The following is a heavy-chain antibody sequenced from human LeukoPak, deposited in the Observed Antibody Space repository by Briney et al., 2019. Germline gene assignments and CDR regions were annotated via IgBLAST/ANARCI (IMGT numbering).Heavy chain of an antibody. CDR2: INTDGSTT. D-gene: IGHD2/OR15-2a*01. CDR1: GFSFSSYW. Sequence: GGSLRLSCAASGFSFSSYWMHWVRQAPGKGLVWVSRINTDGSTTTYADSVKGRFAISRDNAKNTLYLQMNSLRAEDTAVYYCASFFAGYWGQGTLVTVSS. V-gene: IGHV3-74*01. J-gene: IGHJ4*02. CDR3: ASFFAGY.